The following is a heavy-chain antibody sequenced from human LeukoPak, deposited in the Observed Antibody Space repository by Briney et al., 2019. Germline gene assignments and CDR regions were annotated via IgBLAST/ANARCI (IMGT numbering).Heavy chain of an antibody. D-gene: IGHD3-10*01. CDR3: ARNRGSYYSGSGSYPPYFDY. J-gene: IGHJ4*02. Sequence: SETLSLTCTVSGGSISSSSYYWGWIRQPPGKGLEWIGSIYYSGSTYYNPSLKSRVTISVDTSKNQFSLKLSSVTAADTAVYYCARNRGSYYSGSGSYPPYFDYWGQGTLVTVSS. CDR1: GGSISSSSYY. V-gene: IGHV4-39*07. CDR2: IYYSGST.